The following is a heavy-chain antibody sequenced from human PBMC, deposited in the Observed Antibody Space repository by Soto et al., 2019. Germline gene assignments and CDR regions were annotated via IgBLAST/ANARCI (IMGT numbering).Heavy chain of an antibody. J-gene: IGHJ4*02. CDR1: GGSISSSSYY. CDR2: IYYSGST. Sequence: QLQLQESGPGLVKPSETLSLTCTVSGGSISSSSYYWGWIRQPPGKGLEWIGSIYYSGSTYYNPSLRGRVTISVDTAKTQFSLKRSSATAADTAVYYCARHDTSNCGGDCYYFDYWGQGTLVTVCS. D-gene: IGHD2-21*02. CDR3: ARHDTSNCGGDCYYFDY. V-gene: IGHV4-39*01.